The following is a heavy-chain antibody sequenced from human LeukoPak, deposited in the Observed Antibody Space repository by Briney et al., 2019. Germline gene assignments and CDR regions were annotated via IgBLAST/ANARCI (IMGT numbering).Heavy chain of an antibody. Sequence: SETLSLTCTVSGGSISSYYWSWIRRPAGKGLEWIGRIYTSGSTNYNPSLKSRVTISVDTSKNQFSLKLSSVTAADTAVYYCARDLSPRIAVAGTGVDYWGQGTLVTVSS. D-gene: IGHD6-19*01. CDR3: ARDLSPRIAVAGTGVDY. CDR1: GGSISSYY. V-gene: IGHV4-4*07. J-gene: IGHJ4*02. CDR2: IYTSGST.